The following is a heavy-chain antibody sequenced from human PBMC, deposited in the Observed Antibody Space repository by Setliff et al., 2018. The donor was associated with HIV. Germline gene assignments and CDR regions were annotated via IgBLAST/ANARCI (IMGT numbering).Heavy chain of an antibody. D-gene: IGHD6-13*01. Sequence: GGSLRLSCEASGFIFSNHDFHWVRQAAAKGLEWVSSISSSSSYIYYADSVKGRFTISRDNSKNTLFLQMNSLRPEDTAVYYCARDCRVGWVFTYGMDVWGQGTLVTVSS. CDR1: GFIFSNHD. CDR2: ISSSSSYI. J-gene: IGHJ6*02. V-gene: IGHV3-21*04. CDR3: ARDCRVGWVFTYGMDV.